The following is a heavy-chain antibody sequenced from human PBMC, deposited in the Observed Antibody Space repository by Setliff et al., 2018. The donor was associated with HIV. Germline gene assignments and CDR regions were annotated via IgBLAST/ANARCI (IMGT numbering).Heavy chain of an antibody. Sequence: SVKVSCKASGYTFNNYGISWVRQAPRQGLDWMGGIIPVFGTTNYAQKFQGRVTITADESTSIAYMELSSLRSEDTAVYYCARGGVYYYDSSGWSMDYWGQGTLVTVSS. D-gene: IGHD3-22*01. CDR3: ARGGVYYYDSSGWSMDY. V-gene: IGHV1-69*13. CDR1: GYTFNNYG. CDR2: IIPVFGTT. J-gene: IGHJ4*02.